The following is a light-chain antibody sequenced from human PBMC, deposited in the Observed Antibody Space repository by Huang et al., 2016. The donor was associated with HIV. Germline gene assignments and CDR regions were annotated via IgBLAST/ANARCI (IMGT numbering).Light chain of an antibody. CDR3: QQYYIAPLT. Sequence: DIQMTQSPSSLSGSVGARVTITCRASQYISTSLAWYQQKPGKAPNLLVYRASSLESGVPSRFSGSGSGTDFTLTISSLQPEDFASYYCQQYYIAPLTFGGGTRVDIK. CDR1: QYISTS. V-gene: IGKV1-NL1*01. CDR2: RAS. J-gene: IGKJ4*01.